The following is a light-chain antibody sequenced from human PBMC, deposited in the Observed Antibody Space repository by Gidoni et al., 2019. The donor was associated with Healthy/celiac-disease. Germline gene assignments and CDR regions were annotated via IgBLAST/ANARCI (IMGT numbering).Light chain of an antibody. Sequence: DIVMTQSPDFLAVSMGERATINCKSRQSVLYSSNNKNYLAWYQQKPGQPPKLLIYWASTRESGVPDRFSGSGSGTDFTLTISSLQAEDVAVYYCQQYYSTPWTFGQWTKVEIK. V-gene: IGKV4-1*01. J-gene: IGKJ1*01. CDR1: QSVLYSSNNKNY. CDR3: QQYYSTPWT. CDR2: WAS.